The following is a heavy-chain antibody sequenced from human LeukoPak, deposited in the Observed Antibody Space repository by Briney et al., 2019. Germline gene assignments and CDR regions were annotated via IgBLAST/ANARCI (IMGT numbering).Heavy chain of an antibody. J-gene: IGHJ4*02. CDR2: MNPNSGNT. D-gene: IGHD5-18*01. Sequence: ASVKVSCKASGYTFTSYDINWVRQATGQGLEWMGWMNPNSGNTGYAQKFQGRVTMTRNTSISTAYMELSSLRSEDTAVYYCARVVSPRWGYSYGRTGFDYWGQGTLVTVSS. V-gene: IGHV1-8*01. CDR3: ARVVSPRWGYSYGRTGFDY. CDR1: GYTFTSYD.